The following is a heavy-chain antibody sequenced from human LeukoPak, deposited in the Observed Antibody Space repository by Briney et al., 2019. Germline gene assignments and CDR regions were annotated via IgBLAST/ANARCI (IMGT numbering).Heavy chain of an antibody. CDR1: GGSISSYY. J-gene: IGHJ3*02. V-gene: IGHV4-59*08. CDR2: IYYSGST. Sequence: SETLSLTCTVSGGSISSYYWSWIRQPPGKGLEWIGYIYYSGSTNYNPSLKSRVTISVDTSKDQFSLKLSSVTAADTAVYYCARNTALGAFDIWGQGTMVTVSS. D-gene: IGHD5-18*01. CDR3: ARNTALGAFDI.